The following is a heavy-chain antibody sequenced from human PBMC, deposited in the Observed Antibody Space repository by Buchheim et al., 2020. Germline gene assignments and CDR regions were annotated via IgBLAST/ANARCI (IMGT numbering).Heavy chain of an antibody. CDR3: AIDPLYYDSSGYRGGSSNWFDP. D-gene: IGHD3-22*01. J-gene: IGHJ5*02. CDR1: GFTFSSYA. CDR2: ISGSGGST. Sequence: EVQLVESGGGLVQPGGSLRLSCAASGFTFSSYAMSWVRQAPGKGLEWVSAISGSGGSTYYADSVKGQFTISRANSKNTLYLQMNSLRAEDTAVYYCAIDPLYYDSSGYRGGSSNWFDPWGQGTL. V-gene: IGHV3-23*04.